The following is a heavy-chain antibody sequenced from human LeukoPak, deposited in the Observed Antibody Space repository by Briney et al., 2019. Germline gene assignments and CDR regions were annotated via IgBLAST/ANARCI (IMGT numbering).Heavy chain of an antibody. V-gene: IGHV3-53*01. CDR1: GFTVSSNH. Sequence: GGSLRLSCVASGFTVSSNHMSWVRQAPGKGLEWVSVIYSGGSTYYADSVKGRFTISRDNSKNTLYLQMNSLRAEDTAVYYCAREERYYLYCWGQGTLVTVSS. J-gene: IGHJ4*02. CDR3: AREERYYLYC. D-gene: IGHD3-10*01. CDR2: IYSGGST.